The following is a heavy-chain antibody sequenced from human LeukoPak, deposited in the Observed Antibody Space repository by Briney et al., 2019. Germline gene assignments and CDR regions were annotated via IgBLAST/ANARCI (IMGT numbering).Heavy chain of an antibody. J-gene: IGHJ4*02. Sequence: SETLSLTCAVYGGSFSGYYWSWIRQPPGKGLEWIGGINHSGSTNYNPSLKSRVTISVDTSKNQFSLKLSSVTAADTAVYYCARGGGRYCSSTSCYVYAGPYYSDYWGQGTLVTVSS. V-gene: IGHV4-34*01. CDR3: ARGGGRYCSSTSCYVYAGPYYSDY. D-gene: IGHD2-2*01. CDR1: GGSFSGYY. CDR2: INHSGST.